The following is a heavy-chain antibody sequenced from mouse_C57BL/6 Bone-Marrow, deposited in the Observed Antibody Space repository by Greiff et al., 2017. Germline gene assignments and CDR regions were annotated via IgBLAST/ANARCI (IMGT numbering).Heavy chain of an antibody. J-gene: IGHJ3*01. CDR3: ARHGDGYYRFAY. Sequence: DVHLVESGGGLVQPGGSLKLSCAASGFTFSDYYMYWVRQTPEKRLEWVAYISNGGGSTYYPDTVKGRFTISRDNAKNTLYLQMSRLKSEDTAMYYCARHGDGYYRFAYWGQGTLVTVSA. D-gene: IGHD2-3*01. CDR1: GFTFSDYY. V-gene: IGHV5-12*01. CDR2: ISNGGGST.